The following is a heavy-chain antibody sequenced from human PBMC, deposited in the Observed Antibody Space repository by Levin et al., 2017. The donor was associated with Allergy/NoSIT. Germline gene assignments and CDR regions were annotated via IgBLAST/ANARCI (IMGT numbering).Heavy chain of an antibody. CDR2: IYSGGST. CDR1: GFTVSSNY. J-gene: IGHJ6*02. Sequence: HSGGSLRLSCAASGFTVSSNYMSWVRQAPGKGLEWVSIIYSGGSTYYADSVKGRFTISRDNSKNTLYLQMNSLRAEDTAVYYCARDQGSSVTYYHYYGMDVWGQGTTVTVSS. V-gene: IGHV3-66*01. D-gene: IGHD2-2*01. CDR3: ARDQGSSVTYYHYYGMDV.